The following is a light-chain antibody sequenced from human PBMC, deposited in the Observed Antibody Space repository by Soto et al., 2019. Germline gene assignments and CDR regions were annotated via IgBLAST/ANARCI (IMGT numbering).Light chain of an antibody. CDR3: SSYTSSRGYV. CDR2: DVS. J-gene: IGLJ1*01. Sequence: QSALTQPASVSGSPGQSITISCTGTSSDVGGYNYVSWYQQHPGIAPKLMIYDVSTRPSGVSNRFSGSKSDNTASLTISGLQAEDEADYYCSSYTSSRGYVFGTGTKLTVL. CDR1: SSDVGGYNY. V-gene: IGLV2-14*01.